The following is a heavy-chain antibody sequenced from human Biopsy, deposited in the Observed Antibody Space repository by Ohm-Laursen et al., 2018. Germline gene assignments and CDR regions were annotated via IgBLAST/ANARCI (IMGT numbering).Heavy chain of an antibody. V-gene: IGHV4-31*01. D-gene: IGHD3-3*01. CDR3: ARVRSGGRVTVFGVEVKTGWLDT. CDR1: GGSINSGGHF. CDR2: ISDNGDT. J-gene: IGHJ5*02. Sequence: PSQTLSLTCCVSGGSINSGGHFWGWVRQSPGKGLERIGHISDNGDTYSDPSLMSLVSISADTSKNQVSLRLNSVTAADTAVYYCARVRSGGRVTVFGVEVKTGWLDTWGQGTLVTVSS.